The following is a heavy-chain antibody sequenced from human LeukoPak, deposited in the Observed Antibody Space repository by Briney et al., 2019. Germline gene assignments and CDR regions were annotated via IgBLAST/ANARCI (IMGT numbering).Heavy chain of an antibody. Sequence: GGSLRLSCAASGLTFSTYGMHWVRQAPGKGLEWVAVIWNDGSNKYYADSVKGRFTISRDNSKSTLYLQMNSLRAEDTAVYSCARASGPFDYWGQGTLVTVSS. CDR1: GLTFSTYG. J-gene: IGHJ4*02. CDR2: IWNDGSNK. D-gene: IGHD3-10*01. V-gene: IGHV3-33*01. CDR3: ARASGPFDY.